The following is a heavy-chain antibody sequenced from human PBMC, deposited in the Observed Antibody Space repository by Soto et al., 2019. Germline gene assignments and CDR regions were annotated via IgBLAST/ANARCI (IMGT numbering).Heavy chain of an antibody. Sequence: EVQLVQSGAEVIKPGESLKISCEGSGYSFTSYWIAWVRQMPGKGLEWVGFIYPRDSDTRYSPSFQGQVTISADKSISTAYLQWSSLKASDTAIYYCAIAVSGTSFDYWGQGSLVTVSS. D-gene: IGHD6-19*01. CDR3: AIAVSGTSFDY. J-gene: IGHJ4*02. V-gene: IGHV5-51*01. CDR2: IYPRDSDT. CDR1: GYSFTSYW.